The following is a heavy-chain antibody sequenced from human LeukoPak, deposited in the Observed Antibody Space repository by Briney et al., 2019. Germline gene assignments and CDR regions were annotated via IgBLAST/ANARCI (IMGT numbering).Heavy chain of an antibody. Sequence: GASVKVSCKASGYTFTSYYMHWVRQAPGQGLEWMGIINPSGGSTSYAQKFQGRVTMTRDTSTSTVYMELSSLRSEDTAVYYCARDRYYYDSSGYSDAPYYYGMDVWGQGTTVTVSS. V-gene: IGHV1-46*01. J-gene: IGHJ6*02. D-gene: IGHD3-22*01. CDR1: GYTFTSYY. CDR2: INPSGGST. CDR3: ARDRYYYDSSGYSDAPYYYGMDV.